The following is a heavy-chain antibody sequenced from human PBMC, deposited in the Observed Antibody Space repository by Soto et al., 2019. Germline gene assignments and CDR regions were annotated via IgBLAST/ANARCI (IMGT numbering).Heavy chain of an antibody. Sequence: ASVKVSCKASGYTFTGYYMHWVRQAPGQGLEWMGWINPNSGGTNYAQKFQGWVTMTRETSISTAYMELSRLRSDDTAVYYCARSSQLWFLDYWGPGTLVTVSS. CDR3: ARSSQLWFLDY. D-gene: IGHD5-18*01. J-gene: IGHJ4*02. CDR1: GYTFTGYY. V-gene: IGHV1-2*04. CDR2: INPNSGGT.